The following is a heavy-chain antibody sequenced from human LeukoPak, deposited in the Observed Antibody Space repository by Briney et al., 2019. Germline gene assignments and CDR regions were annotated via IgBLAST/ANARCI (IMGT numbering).Heavy chain of an antibody. CDR3: ARFGYYDYVWGRTNYFDY. J-gene: IGHJ4*02. V-gene: IGHV5-51*01. CDR1: GYSFTSYW. D-gene: IGHD3-16*01. CDR2: IYPGDSDT. Sequence: GASLQISCKGSGYSFTSYWIGGVRQLPGKGLEWMEIIYPGDSDTRYSPSFQGQVTISADKSISTAYLQWSSLKASDTAMYYCARFGYYDYVWGRTNYFDYWGQGTLVTVSS.